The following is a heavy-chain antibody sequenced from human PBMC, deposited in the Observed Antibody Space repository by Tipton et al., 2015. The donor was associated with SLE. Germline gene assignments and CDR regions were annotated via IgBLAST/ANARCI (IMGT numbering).Heavy chain of an antibody. J-gene: IGHJ5*02. CDR3: ARDLNWDDVGNWFDP. D-gene: IGHD1-1*01. V-gene: IGHV4-61*10. Sequence: LRLSCTVSGGSITSGSYFWNWIRQPAGKGLEWIGFVSYSGSTNYNPSLKSRVTISIDTSKNQFSLKLRSVTAADTAVYYCARDLNWDDVGNWFDPWGQGTLVTVSS. CDR2: VSYSGST. CDR1: GGSITSGSYF.